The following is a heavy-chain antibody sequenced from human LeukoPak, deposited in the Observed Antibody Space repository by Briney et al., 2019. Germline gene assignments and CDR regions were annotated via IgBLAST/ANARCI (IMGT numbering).Heavy chain of an antibody. D-gene: IGHD3-22*01. V-gene: IGHV3-20*04. Sequence: GGSLRLSCAASGFTFDDYGMSWVRQAPGKGLEWVSGINWNGGSTGYADSVKGRFTISRDNSRNTLDLQMNSLRVEDTAVYYCARERFSNDYEAWGQGILVTVSS. CDR1: GFTFDDYG. J-gene: IGHJ5*02. CDR2: INWNGGST. CDR3: ARERFSNDYEA.